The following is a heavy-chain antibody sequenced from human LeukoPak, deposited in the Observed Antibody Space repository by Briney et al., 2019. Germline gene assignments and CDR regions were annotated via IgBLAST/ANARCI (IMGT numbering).Heavy chain of an antibody. CDR2: INPSGGST. CDR1: GYTLTELS. J-gene: IGHJ4*02. CDR3: ARVGRSSSWYYFDY. V-gene: IGHV1-46*01. D-gene: IGHD6-13*01. Sequence: GASVKVSCKVSGYTLTELSMHWVRQAPGQGLEWMGIINPSGGSTSYAQKFQGRVTMTRDTSTSTVYMELSSLRSEDTAVYYCARVGRSSSWYYFDYWGQGTLVTVSS.